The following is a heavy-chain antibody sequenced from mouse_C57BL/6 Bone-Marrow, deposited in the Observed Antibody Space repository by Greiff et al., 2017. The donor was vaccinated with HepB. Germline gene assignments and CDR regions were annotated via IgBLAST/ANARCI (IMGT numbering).Heavy chain of an antibody. CDR2: IHPSDSDT. D-gene: IGHD3-2*02. CDR3: AIYTRTAQATRSYAMDY. J-gene: IGHJ4*01. CDR1: GYTFTSYW. Sequence: VKVVESGAELVKPGASVKVSCKASGYTFTSYWMHWVKQRPGQGLEWIGRIHPSDSDTNYKKKFKGKATLTVDKSSSTAYKQLSSLTSEDSAVYYCAIYTRTAQATRSYAMDYWGQGTSVTVSS. V-gene: IGHV1-74*01.